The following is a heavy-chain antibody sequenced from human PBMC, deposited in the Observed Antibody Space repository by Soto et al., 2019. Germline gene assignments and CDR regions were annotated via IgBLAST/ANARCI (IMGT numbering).Heavy chain of an antibody. CDR3: ASARHIGP. Sequence: GGSLRLSCAASGFTFSNYWMGWVRQAPGKGLEWVANIKEDGSERNYVDSVKGRFTISRDNAENSLYLQMNSLRAEDTAVYYCASARHIGPWGQGTLVTVSS. J-gene: IGHJ5*02. CDR2: IKEDGSER. V-gene: IGHV3-7*01. D-gene: IGHD2-21*01. CDR1: GFTFSNYW.